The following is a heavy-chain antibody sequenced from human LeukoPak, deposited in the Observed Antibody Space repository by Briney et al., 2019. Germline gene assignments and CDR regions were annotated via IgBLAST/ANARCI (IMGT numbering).Heavy chain of an antibody. CDR2: ISASGGST. D-gene: IGHD1-26*01. CDR3: AKLAVVGATRVGAFDI. CDR1: GFTFSSYA. J-gene: IGHJ3*02. Sequence: GGSLRLSCAASGFTFSSYAMSWVRQAPGKGLEWVSAISASGGSTYYADSVKGRFTISRDNSKNTLYLQMNSLRAEDTAVYYCAKLAVVGATRVGAFDIWGQGTMVTVSS. V-gene: IGHV3-23*01.